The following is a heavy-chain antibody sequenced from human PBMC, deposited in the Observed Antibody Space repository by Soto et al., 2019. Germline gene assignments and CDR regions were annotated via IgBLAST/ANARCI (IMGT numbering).Heavy chain of an antibody. CDR3: AKVVTVLRYFDWSNDY. V-gene: IGHV3-30*18. D-gene: IGHD3-9*01. CDR1: GFTFSSYG. CDR2: ISYDGSNK. J-gene: IGHJ4*02. Sequence: GGSLRLSCAASGFTFSSYGMHWVRQAPGKGLEWVAVISYDGSNKYYADSVKGRFTISRDNSKNTLYLQMNSLRAEDTAVYYCAKVVTVLRYFDWSNDYWGQGNLVTVSS.